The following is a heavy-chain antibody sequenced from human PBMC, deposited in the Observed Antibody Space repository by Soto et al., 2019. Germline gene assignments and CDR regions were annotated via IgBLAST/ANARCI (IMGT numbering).Heavy chain of an antibody. V-gene: IGHV3-74*01. Sequence: EVQLVESGGGLVQPGHSLRLSCAASGFTFSNYWMHWVRQAPGKWLVWVSGISSDGSSTNYADSMKGRFTISRDNGKNTLYWHMNSFRAEDTAVYYCVRVRLNLECWGQVTLVTVSS. CDR1: GFTFSNYW. D-gene: IGHD1-1*01. CDR2: ISSDGSST. CDR3: VRVRLNLEC. J-gene: IGHJ4*02.